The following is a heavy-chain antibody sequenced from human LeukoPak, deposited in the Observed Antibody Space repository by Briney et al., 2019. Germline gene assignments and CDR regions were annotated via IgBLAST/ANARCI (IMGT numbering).Heavy chain of an antibody. CDR3: ARARENGGDAFDI. V-gene: IGHV3-48*04. J-gene: IGHJ3*02. D-gene: IGHD3-16*01. CDR1: GFTFSAYA. CDR2: ISSSGSTI. Sequence: GGSLRLSCEASGFTFSAYAMTWVRQAPGKGLEWVSYISSSGSTIYYADSVKGRFTISRDNAKNSLYLQMNSLRAEDTAVYYCARARENGGDAFDIWGQGTMVTVSS.